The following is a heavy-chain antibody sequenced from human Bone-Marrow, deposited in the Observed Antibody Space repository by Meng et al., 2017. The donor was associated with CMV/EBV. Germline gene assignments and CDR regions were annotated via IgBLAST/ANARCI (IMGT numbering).Heavy chain of an antibody. CDR2: INPNSGGT. Sequence: ASVKVSCKASGYTFTGYYMHWVRQAPGQGLEWMGWINPNSGGTNYAQKFQGRVTMTRDTSISTAYMELSRLISDDTAVYYCARGSFRILTGYSYPYYFDHWGQATLVTVSS. V-gene: IGHV1-2*02. CDR1: GYTFTGYY. D-gene: IGHD3-9*01. CDR3: ARGSFRILTGYSYPYYFDH. J-gene: IGHJ4*02.